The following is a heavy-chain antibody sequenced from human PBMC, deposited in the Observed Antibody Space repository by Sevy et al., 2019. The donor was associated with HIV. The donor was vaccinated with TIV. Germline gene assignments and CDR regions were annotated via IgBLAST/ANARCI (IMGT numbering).Heavy chain of an antibody. CDR1: GFTLDDYA. D-gene: IGHD2-8*01. CDR2: ISWNSGSI. V-gene: IGHV3-9*01. J-gene: IGHJ3*02. CDR3: AKDIVLMVYAPRGAFDI. Sequence: GGSLRLSCTASGFTLDDYAMHWVRQAPGKGLEWVSGISWNSGSIGYAYSVKGRFTISRDNAKNSLYLQMNSLRAEDTALYYCAKDIVLMVYAPRGAFDIWGQGTMVTVSS.